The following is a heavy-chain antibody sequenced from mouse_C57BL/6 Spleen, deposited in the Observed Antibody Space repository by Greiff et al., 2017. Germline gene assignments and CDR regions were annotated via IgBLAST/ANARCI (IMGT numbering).Heavy chain of an antibody. CDR1: GFTFTDYY. Sequence: EVTLMESGGGLVQPGGSLSLSCAASGFTFTDYYMSWVRQPPGKALEWLGFIRIKSDGYTTEYAASVKGRFTISRDNSQSILYLQKIALRDEDSATSDCARFVDWYFDYWGQGTTLTVSS. V-gene: IGHV7-3*01. CDR2: IRIKSDGYTT. CDR3: ARFVDWYFDY. J-gene: IGHJ2*01.